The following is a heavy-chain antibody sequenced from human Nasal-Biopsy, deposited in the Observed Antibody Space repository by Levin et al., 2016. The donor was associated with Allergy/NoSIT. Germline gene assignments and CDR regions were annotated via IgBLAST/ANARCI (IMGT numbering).Heavy chain of an antibody. CDR3: AREGGWSRSYYGMDV. Sequence: GESLKISCAASGFTFRSYAMHWVRQAPGKGLEWVAVISYDRSNKYYGDSVKGRFTISRDNAKNTLYLQMNSLRAEDTAVYYCAREGGWSRSYYGMDVWGQGTTVTVSS. CDR2: ISYDRSNK. D-gene: IGHD2-15*01. V-gene: IGHV3-30*03. J-gene: IGHJ6*02. CDR1: GFTFRSYA.